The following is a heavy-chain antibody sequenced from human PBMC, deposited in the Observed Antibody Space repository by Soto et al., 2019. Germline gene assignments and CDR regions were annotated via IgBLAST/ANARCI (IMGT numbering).Heavy chain of an antibody. CDR3: ARGPPVVRHYYYYGMDV. CDR1: GFTFSSYA. J-gene: IGHJ6*02. Sequence: QVQLVESGGGVVQPGRSLRLSCAASGFTFSSYAMHWVRQAPGKGLEWVAVISYDGSNKYYADSVKGRFTISRDNSKNTLYLQMNSLRAEDTAVYYCARGPPVVRHYYYYGMDVWGQGTTVTVSS. V-gene: IGHV3-30-3*01. D-gene: IGHD2-15*01. CDR2: ISYDGSNK.